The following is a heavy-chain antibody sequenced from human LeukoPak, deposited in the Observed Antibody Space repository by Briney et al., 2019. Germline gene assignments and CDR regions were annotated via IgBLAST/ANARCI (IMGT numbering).Heavy chain of an antibody. D-gene: IGHD6-13*01. CDR1: GFTLSSYA. Sequence: GGSLRLSCAASGFTLSSYAMHWVRQAPGKGLEWVAVISYDGSNKYYADSVKGRFTISRDNSKNTLYLQMNSLRAEDTAVYYCARGGSSSWYEVDYWGQGTLVTVSS. V-gene: IGHV3-30-3*01. J-gene: IGHJ4*02. CDR2: ISYDGSNK. CDR3: ARGGSSSWYEVDY.